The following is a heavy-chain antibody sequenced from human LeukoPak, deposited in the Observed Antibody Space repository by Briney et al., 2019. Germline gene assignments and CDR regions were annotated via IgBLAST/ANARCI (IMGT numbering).Heavy chain of an antibody. CDR2: IDSGGST. J-gene: IGHJ3*01. CDR1: GFTVSSNY. CDR3: AREDDDWGPNTFDV. Sequence: TGGSLRLSCAASGFTVSSNYMSWVRQAPGKGLEWVSVIDSGGSTYYADSVKDRFTISRDDSKNTLYLQLNSLRDEDTAVYYCAREDDDWGPNTFDVWGQGTVVTVSS. D-gene: IGHD7-27*01. V-gene: IGHV3-66*01.